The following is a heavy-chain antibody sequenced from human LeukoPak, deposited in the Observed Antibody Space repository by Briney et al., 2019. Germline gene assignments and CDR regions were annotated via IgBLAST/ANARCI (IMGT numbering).Heavy chain of an antibody. V-gene: IGHV3-30*02. CDR1: GFTFGSYG. J-gene: IGHJ4*02. D-gene: IGHD6-13*01. CDR3: AKGGSSSWYLNFDY. CDR2: IRYDGSNK. Sequence: GGSLRLSCAASGFTFGSYGMHWVRQAPGKGLEWVAFIRYDGSNKYYADSVKGRFTISRDNSKNTLYLQMNSLRAEDTAVYYCAKGGSSSWYLNFDYWGQGTLVTVSS.